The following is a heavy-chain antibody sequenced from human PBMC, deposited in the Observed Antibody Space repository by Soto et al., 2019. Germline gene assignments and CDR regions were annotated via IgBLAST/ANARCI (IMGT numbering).Heavy chain of an antibody. CDR2: IKQDGGER. CDR1: GFTFSSYW. CDR3: VRQVGGSGAD. J-gene: IGHJ4*02. D-gene: IGHD1-26*01. V-gene: IGHV3-7*01. Sequence: PGGSLRLSCAASGFTFSSYWMSWVRQAPGKGLEWVANIKQDGGERYYVDSVKGRFTISRDNAKNSVYLQMNSLRVEDTAVYYCVRQVGGSGADWGQGTLVTVSS.